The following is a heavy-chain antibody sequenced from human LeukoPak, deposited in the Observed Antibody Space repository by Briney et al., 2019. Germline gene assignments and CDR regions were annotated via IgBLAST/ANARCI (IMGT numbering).Heavy chain of an antibody. J-gene: IGHJ3*02. CDR2: IYYSGST. D-gene: IGHD4-17*01. CDR3: ARVWDYGDYRWLGAFDI. V-gene: IGHV4-39*01. Sequence: SETLSLTCTVSGGSISSSSYYWGWIRQPPGKGLEWIGGIYYSGSTYYNPSLKSRVTISVDTSKNQFSLKLSSVTAADTAVYYCARVWDYGDYRWLGAFDIWGQGTMVTVSS. CDR1: GGSISSSSYY.